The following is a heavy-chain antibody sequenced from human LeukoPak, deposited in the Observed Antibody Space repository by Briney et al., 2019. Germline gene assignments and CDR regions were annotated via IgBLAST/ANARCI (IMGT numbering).Heavy chain of an antibody. CDR3: ARYSGIYGHDY. CDR1: GGSFTSFY. CDR2: FFSSGTT. Sequence: SETLSLTCTVSGGSFTSFYWSWIRQPAGKRLERIGRFFSSGTTNYNPSLKSRATISIDKSKNQFSLRLTSVTAADTAVYYCARYSGIYGHDYWGQGTLVSVSS. V-gene: IGHV4-4*07. D-gene: IGHD3-10*01. J-gene: IGHJ4*02.